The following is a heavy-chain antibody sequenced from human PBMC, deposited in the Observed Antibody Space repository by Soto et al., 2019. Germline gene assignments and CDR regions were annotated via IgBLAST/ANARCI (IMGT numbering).Heavy chain of an antibody. D-gene: IGHD6-13*01. V-gene: IGHV1-69*01. CDR1: GGTFSSYA. Sequence: QVQLVQSGAEVKKPGSSVKVSCKSSGGTFSSYAISWVRQAPGQGLEWMGGIIPIFGTANYAQKSQGSVTITADESTSTAYMELSSLRSEDTAVYYCASPVPYSSSWANPFDYWGQGTLVTVSS. CDR2: IIPIFGTA. CDR3: ASPVPYSSSWANPFDY. J-gene: IGHJ4*02.